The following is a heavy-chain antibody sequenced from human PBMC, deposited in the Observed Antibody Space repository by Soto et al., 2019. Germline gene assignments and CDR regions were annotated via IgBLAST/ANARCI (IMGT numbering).Heavy chain of an antibody. CDR2: IYYSGST. V-gene: IGHV4-59*01. CDR3: ARAGPAGKHTDRPPDY. D-gene: IGHD3-10*01. CDR1: GGSISSYY. Sequence: SETLSLTCTVSGGSISSYYWSWIRQPPGKGLEWIGYIYYSGSTNYNPSLKSRVTISVDTSKNQFSLKLSSVTAPDTAVYYCARAGPAGKHTDRPPDYWGQGTLVTVSS. J-gene: IGHJ4*02.